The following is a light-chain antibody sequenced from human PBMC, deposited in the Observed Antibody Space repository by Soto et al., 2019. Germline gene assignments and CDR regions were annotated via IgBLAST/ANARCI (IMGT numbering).Light chain of an antibody. Sequence: EIVVTQSPATLSVSPGERATLSCRASQSVSSNLAWYQQKPGQAPRLLIYGASTRATGIPARFSGSGSGTEFTLTISSLQSEDFAVYYCQQYNNWPSMYTFGQGTKVDIK. CDR3: QQYNNWPSMYT. CDR2: GAS. J-gene: IGKJ2*01. CDR1: QSVSSN. V-gene: IGKV3-15*01.